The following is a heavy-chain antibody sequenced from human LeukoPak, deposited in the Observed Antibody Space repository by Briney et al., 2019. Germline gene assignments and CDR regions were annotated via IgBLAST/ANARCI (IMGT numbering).Heavy chain of an antibody. CDR2: ISYDGSNK. V-gene: IGHV3-30*18. Sequence: GGSLRLSCAASGFTFSSYGMHWVRQAPGKGLEWGAVISYDGSNKYYADSVKGRFTISRDNSKKTLYLQMNSLRAEDTAVYYCAKGGGYCSSTSCYLDYWGQGALVTVSS. CDR3: AKGGGYCSSTSCYLDY. CDR1: GFTFSSYG. J-gene: IGHJ4*02. D-gene: IGHD2-2*01.